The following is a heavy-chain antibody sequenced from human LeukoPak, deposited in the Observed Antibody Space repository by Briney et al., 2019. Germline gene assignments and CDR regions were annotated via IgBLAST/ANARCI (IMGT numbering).Heavy chain of an antibody. D-gene: IGHD6-13*01. CDR3: ASFGYTNSRRAY. Sequence: SETLSLTCTVSGGSISSYYWSWIRQPPGKGLEWIGYIYYSGSTNYNPSLKSRVIISVDTSKNQFSLKLNSVTAADTAVYYCASFGYTNSRRAYWGQGTLVTVSS. CDR1: GGSISSYY. V-gene: IGHV4-59*12. J-gene: IGHJ4*02. CDR2: IYYSGST.